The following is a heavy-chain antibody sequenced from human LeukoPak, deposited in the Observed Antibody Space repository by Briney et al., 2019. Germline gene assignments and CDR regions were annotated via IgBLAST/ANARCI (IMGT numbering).Heavy chain of an antibody. V-gene: IGHV1-8*01. CDR3: AREYQLLGTVYNYFDP. Sequence: ASVKVSCKASGGTFTSYDINWVRQATGQGLGWMGWMNPNSGNTGYAQKFQGRVTMTRNTSISTAYMELTSLRSEDTAVYYCAREYQLLGTVYNYFDPWGQGTLVTVSS. CDR2: MNPNSGNT. J-gene: IGHJ5*02. CDR1: GGTFTSYD. D-gene: IGHD2-2*01.